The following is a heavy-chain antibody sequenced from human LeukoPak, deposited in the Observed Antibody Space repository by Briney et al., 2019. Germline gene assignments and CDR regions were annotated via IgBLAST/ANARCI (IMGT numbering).Heavy chain of an antibody. Sequence: GGSLRLSCAAPGFTLSTYAMSWVRQTPGKGLEWVAATSSSDAGTYHADSVRGRFTISRDNSKNTLYLQMNSLRVEDTAFYYCARDRWFGESLPAHFEYWGQGTLVTVSS. V-gene: IGHV3-23*01. D-gene: IGHD3-10*01. CDR2: TSSSDAGT. CDR1: GFTLSTYA. CDR3: ARDRWFGESLPAHFEY. J-gene: IGHJ4*02.